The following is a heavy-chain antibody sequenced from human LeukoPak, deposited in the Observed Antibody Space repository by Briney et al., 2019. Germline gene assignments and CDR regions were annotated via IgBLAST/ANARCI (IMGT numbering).Heavy chain of an antibody. J-gene: IGHJ4*02. D-gene: IGHD3-22*01. CDR2: IWYDGSNK. V-gene: IGHV3-33*01. CDR3: ARDPTPPYDSSGYPDY. CDR1: GFTFSSYG. Sequence: PGRSLRLSCAASGFTFSSYGMHWVRQAPGKGLEWVAVIWYDGSNKYYADSVKGRFTISRDNSKNTLHLQMNSLRAEDTAVYYCARDPTPPYDSSGYPDYWGQGTLVTVSS.